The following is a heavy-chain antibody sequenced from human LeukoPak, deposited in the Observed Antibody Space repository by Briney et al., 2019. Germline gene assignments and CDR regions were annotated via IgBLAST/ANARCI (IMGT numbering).Heavy chain of an antibody. CDR2: ISSSSSYI. D-gene: IGHD3-22*01. Sequence: GGSLRLSCAASGFTFSSYSMNWVRQAPGKGLEWVSSISSSSSYIYYADSVKSRFTISRDNAKNSLYLQMNSLRAEDTAVYYCARDIYYDSSGYPYYYYMDVWGKGTTVTVSS. V-gene: IGHV3-21*01. CDR3: ARDIYYDSSGYPYYYYMDV. J-gene: IGHJ6*03. CDR1: GFTFSSYS.